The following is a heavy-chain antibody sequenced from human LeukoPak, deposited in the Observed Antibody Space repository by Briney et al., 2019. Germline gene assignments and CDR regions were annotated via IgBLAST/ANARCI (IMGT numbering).Heavy chain of an antibody. J-gene: IGHJ4*02. V-gene: IGHV3-23*01. D-gene: IGHD3-10*01. CDR3: VATRVCGGVLLRPNCLYFEN. Sequence: QTGGSLRLPCAASGFTFNNYVMSWVRQAPGKGLEWVSGIDYSGGNTNYADSVLGRFTVSRDNSKNTLYLQMNSLRAEDTAVYYCVATRVCGGVLLRPNCLYFENWGQGTLVSVSS. CDR1: GFTFNNYV. CDR2: IDYSGGNT.